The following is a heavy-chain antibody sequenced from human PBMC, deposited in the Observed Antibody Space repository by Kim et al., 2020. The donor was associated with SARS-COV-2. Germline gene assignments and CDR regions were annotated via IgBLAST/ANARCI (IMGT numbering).Heavy chain of an antibody. D-gene: IGHD3-22*01. CDR1: GFTFSSYG. CDR2: ISYDGSNK. CDR3: AKDPYYYDSSGYYDY. J-gene: IGHJ4*02. Sequence: GGSLRLSCAASGFTFSSYGMHWVRQAPGKGLEWVAVISYDGSNKYYADSVKGRFTISRDNSKNTLYLQMNSLRAEDTAVYYCAKDPYYYDSSGYYDYWGQGTLVTVSS. V-gene: IGHV3-30*18.